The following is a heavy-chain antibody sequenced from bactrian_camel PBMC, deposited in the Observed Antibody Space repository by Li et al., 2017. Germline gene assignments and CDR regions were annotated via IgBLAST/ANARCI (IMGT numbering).Heavy chain of an antibody. D-gene: IGHD1*01. J-gene: IGHJ4*01. CDR3: VRSLADLPI. CDR1: GPLFSRYR. CDR2: ITPASDYN. V-gene: IGHV3S1*01. Sequence: HVQLVESGGGSVQAGGSLKLTCSAPGPLFSRYRMYWVRQAPGKGLEWVSTITPASDYNGYADSVKGRFTISRENGKNTVFPQMNSLKPEDTAMYYCVRSLADLPIWGQGTQVTVS.